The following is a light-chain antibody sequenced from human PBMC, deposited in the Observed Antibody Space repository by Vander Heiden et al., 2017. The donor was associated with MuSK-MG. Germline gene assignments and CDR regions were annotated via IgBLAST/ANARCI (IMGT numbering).Light chain of an antibody. CDR2: WAS. CDR3: QQYYKTLPST. Sequence: DIVMTQSPDSLAVSLGERATINCKSSQSVFYSPDNKNYLAWYQQKPGQPPKLLIYWASTRESGVPDRFSGSGSGTDFTLTISSLHPEDVAVYYCQQYYKTLPSTFGQGSKVEIK. J-gene: IGKJ1*01. CDR1: QSVFYSPDNKNY. V-gene: IGKV4-1*01.